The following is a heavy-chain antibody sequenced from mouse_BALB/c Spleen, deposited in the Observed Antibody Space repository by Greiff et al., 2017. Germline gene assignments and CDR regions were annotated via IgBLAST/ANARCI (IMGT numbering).Heavy chain of an antibody. D-gene: IGHD4-1*01. Sequence: QVQLQQPGAELVRPGASVKLSCKASGYTFTSYWINWVKQRPGQGLEWIGNIYPSDSYTNYNQKFKDKATLTVDKSSSTAYMQLSSPTSEGSAVYYCTRGGSNWGGWFAYWGQGTLVTVSA. J-gene: IGHJ3*01. CDR3: TRGGSNWGGWFAY. V-gene: IGHV1-69*02. CDR1: GYTFTSYW. CDR2: IYPSDSYT.